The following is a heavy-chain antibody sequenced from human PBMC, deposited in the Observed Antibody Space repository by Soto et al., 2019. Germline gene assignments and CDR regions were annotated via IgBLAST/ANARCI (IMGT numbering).Heavy chain of an antibody. CDR3: ARLHVPMTYGGGVFDS. Sequence: SVKVSCKVSGGSFNTYGIGWGRQAPGQGLEWMGEIIPLLGTPNYAQRFQGRVTLTADESTTTAYMELRSLRSEDSAVYYGARLHVPMTYGGGVFDSWGQGTLVTVSS. CDR1: GGSFNTYG. J-gene: IGHJ4*02. V-gene: IGHV1-69*13. CDR2: IIPLLGTP. D-gene: IGHD3-16*01.